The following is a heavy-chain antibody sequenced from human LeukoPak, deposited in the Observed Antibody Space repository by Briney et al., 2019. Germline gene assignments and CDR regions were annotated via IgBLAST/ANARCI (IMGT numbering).Heavy chain of an antibody. CDR1: GHTFTGYY. D-gene: IGHD6-13*01. V-gene: IGHV1-2*06. J-gene: IGHJ4*02. CDR2: INPNSGGT. CDR3: ARAGIAAAGAADY. Sequence: ASVKVSCKASGHTFTGYYMHWVRQAPGQGLEWMGRINPNSGGTNYAQKFQGRVTMTRDTSISTAYMELSRLRSDDTAVYYCARAGIAAAGAADYWGQGTLVTVSS.